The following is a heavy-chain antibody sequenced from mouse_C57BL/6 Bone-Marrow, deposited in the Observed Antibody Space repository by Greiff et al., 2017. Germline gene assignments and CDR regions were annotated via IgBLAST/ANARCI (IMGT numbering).Heavy chain of an antibody. CDR1: GFNIKDDY. CDR2: IDPENGDT. J-gene: IGHJ1*03. Sequence: VQLQQPGAELVRPGASVKLSCTASGFNIKDDYMHWVKQRPEQGLAWIGWIDPENGDTEYASKFQGKATIKADTSSNTAYLQLSSLTSEDTTVYYCNYYGSSYVCYFDVWGTGTTVT. CDR3: NYYGSSYVCYFDV. V-gene: IGHV14-4*01. D-gene: IGHD1-1*01.